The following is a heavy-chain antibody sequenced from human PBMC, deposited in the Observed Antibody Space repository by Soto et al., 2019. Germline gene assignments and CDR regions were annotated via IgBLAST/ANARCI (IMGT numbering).Heavy chain of an antibody. V-gene: IGHV4-31*03. CDR3: ERVTFGYYDSGVYYQFNWFDP. D-gene: IGHD3-22*01. Sequence: TLSLTCTVSGDSINTRGYYWSWIRQLPGKGLEWLGYIYYTGTTFFNPSLKGRVTISVDTSENQFSLRMFSVTAADKGFYYCERVTFGYYDSGVYYQFNWFDPWGQGTRVT. CDR2: IYYTGTT. J-gene: IGHJ5*02. CDR1: GDSINTRGYY.